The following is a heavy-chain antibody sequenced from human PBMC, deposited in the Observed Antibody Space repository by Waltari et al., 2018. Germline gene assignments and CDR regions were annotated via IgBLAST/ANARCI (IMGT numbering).Heavy chain of an antibody. V-gene: IGHV4-34*01. CDR3: TRGGNYDFWSHRPFVDP. CDR2: IRHPGST. D-gene: IGHD3-3*01. J-gene: IGHJ5*02. Sequence: QVQLQQWGAGLLGPSETLSLTCAVYGASFSDYYWGWVRQPPGKGLEWIGQIRHPGSTNYNPSLKSRVTISIDTPRSQFSLRLSSVTAADTALYFCTRGGNYDFWSHRPFVDPWGQGTLVTASS. CDR1: GASFSDYY.